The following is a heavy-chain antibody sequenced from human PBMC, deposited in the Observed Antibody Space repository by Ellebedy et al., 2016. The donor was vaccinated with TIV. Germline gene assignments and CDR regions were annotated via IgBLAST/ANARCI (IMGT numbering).Heavy chain of an antibody. J-gene: IGHJ3*02. CDR3: ARGRNPLAITIFGVVAPRAFDI. CDR2: INHSGST. D-gene: IGHD3-3*01. Sequence: SETLSLXXAVYGGSFSGYYWSWIRQPPGKGLEWIGEINHSGSTNYNPSLKSRVTISVDTSKNQFSLKLSSVTAADTAVYYCARGRNPLAITIFGVVAPRAFDIWGQGTMVTVSS. CDR1: GGSFSGYY. V-gene: IGHV4-34*01.